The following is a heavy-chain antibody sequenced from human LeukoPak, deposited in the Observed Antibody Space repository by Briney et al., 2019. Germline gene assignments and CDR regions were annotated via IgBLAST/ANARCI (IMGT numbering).Heavy chain of an antibody. D-gene: IGHD3-10*01. CDR2: ISYDGSNK. CDR3: AKDRDGGAAFDP. J-gene: IGHJ5*02. Sequence: GGSLRLSCAASGFTFSSYGMHWVRQAPGKGLEWVAVISYDGSNKYYADSVKGRFTISRDNSKNTLYLQMNSLRAEDTAMYYCAKDRDGGAAFDPWGQGTLVTVSS. CDR1: GFTFSSYG. V-gene: IGHV3-30*18.